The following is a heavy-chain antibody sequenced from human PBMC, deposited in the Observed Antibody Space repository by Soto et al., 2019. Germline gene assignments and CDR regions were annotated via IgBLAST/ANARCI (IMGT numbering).Heavy chain of an antibody. V-gene: IGHV1-69*13. D-gene: IGHD3-22*01. CDR2: IIPIFGTA. Sequence: SVKVSCKASGGTFSSYAISWVRQAPGQGLEWMGGIIPIFGTANYAQKFQGRVTITAGESTSTAYMELSSLRSEDTAVYYCATRYDSSGYLFDYGGEGTMVTVYS. J-gene: IGHJ4*02. CDR1: GGTFSSYA. CDR3: ATRYDSSGYLFDY.